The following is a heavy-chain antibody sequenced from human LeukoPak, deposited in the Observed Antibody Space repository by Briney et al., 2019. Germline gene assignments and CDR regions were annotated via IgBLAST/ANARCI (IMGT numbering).Heavy chain of an antibody. CDR2: IYYSGST. CDR3: ARVGGSGSYLDGFDY. Sequence: SETLSLTCTVSGGSISSGDYYWSWIRQPPGKGLGWIGYIYYSGSTYYNPSLKSRVTISVDTSKNQFSLKLSSVTAADTAVYYCARVGGSGSYLDGFDYWGQGTLVTVSS. CDR1: GGSISSGDYY. V-gene: IGHV4-30-4*01. J-gene: IGHJ4*02. D-gene: IGHD3-10*01.